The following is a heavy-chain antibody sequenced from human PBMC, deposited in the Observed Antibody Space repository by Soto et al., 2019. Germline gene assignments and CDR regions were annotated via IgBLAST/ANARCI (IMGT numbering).Heavy chain of an antibody. V-gene: IGHV1-69*13. CDR2: IIPIFGTA. D-gene: IGHD3-10*01. J-gene: IGHJ4*02. CDR1: GGTFSSYA. Sequence: SVKVSCKASGGTFSSYAISWVRQAPGQGLEWMGGIIPIFGTANYAQKFQGRVTITADESTSTAYMELSSLRSEDTAVYYCARHSYYGSGSYPSYFDYWGQGTLVTVSS. CDR3: ARHSYYGSGSYPSYFDY.